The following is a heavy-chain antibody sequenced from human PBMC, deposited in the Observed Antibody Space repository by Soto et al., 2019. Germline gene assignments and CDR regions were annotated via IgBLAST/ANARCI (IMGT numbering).Heavy chain of an antibody. CDR1: GLSLSGYA. CDR3: ATWHEREHAYDV. CDR2: VSGSGGTT. V-gene: IGHV3-23*01. Sequence: EVQLMESGGGLVQPGESLRLSCVVSGLSLSGYALSWVRQAPGKGLEWVSAVSGSGGTTYYADSVKGRFTISRDNSKTTVYLQMNGLRPDDTAVYYCATWHEREHAYDVWGQGTTVTVSS. D-gene: IGHD1-1*01. J-gene: IGHJ3*01.